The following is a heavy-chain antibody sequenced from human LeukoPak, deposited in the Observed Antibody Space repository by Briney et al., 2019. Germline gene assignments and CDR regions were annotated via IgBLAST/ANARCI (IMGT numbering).Heavy chain of an antibody. V-gene: IGHV4-39*07. CDR3: ARAGGSGSYYKPYYYYYMDV. CDR2: IYYSGST. J-gene: IGHJ6*03. Sequence: SETLSLTCTVSGGSISSSSYYWGWIRQPPGKGLEWIGSIYYSGSTYYNPSLKSRVTISVDTSKNQFSLKLSSVTAADTAVYYCARAGGSGSYYKPYYYYYMDVWGKGTTVTISS. CDR1: GGSISSSSYY. D-gene: IGHD3-10*01.